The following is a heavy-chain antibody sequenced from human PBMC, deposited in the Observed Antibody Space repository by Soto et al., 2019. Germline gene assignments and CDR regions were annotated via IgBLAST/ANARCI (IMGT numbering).Heavy chain of an antibody. CDR1: GFTFSSYW. D-gene: IGHD5-12*01. J-gene: IGHJ4*02. CDR2: IKQDGSEK. V-gene: IGHV3-7*01. Sequence: RGGSLRLSCAASGFTFSSYWMRSVRQAPGKGLEWVANIKQDGSEKSYVDSVKGRFTISRDNAKNSLYLQMNSLRAEDTAVYYCARAALFDSGYDLSDYWGQGT. CDR3: ARAALFDSGYDLSDY.